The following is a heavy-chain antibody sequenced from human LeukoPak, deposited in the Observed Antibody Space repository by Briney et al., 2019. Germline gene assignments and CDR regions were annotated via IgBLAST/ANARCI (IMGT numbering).Heavy chain of an antibody. CDR3: ARVLRLLNWVDP. D-gene: IGHD4-17*01. V-gene: IGHV1-69*05. CDR1: GGTFSSNA. CDR2: IIPIFGTA. J-gene: IGHJ5*02. Sequence: ASVKNSCKTSGGTFSSNAISWVRRDPGQRLEWMGGIIPIFGTANYAQKFQGRVTITTDESTSTAYMELSSLRSEDTAVYSCARVLRLLNWVDPWGQGTLVTVSS.